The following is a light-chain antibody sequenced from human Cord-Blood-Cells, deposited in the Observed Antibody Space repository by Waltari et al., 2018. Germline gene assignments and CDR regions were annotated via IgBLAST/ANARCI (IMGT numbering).Light chain of an antibody. CDR3: CSYAGSSTYV. Sequence: QSALTQPASVSGSHGKSITISCTGTSSDVGSYNLVPWYQQHPGKAPKLMIYEGSKRPSGVSNRFSGSKSGNTASLTISGLQAEDEADYYCCSYAGSSTYVFGTGTKVTVL. CDR2: EGS. V-gene: IGLV2-23*01. CDR1: SSDVGSYNL. J-gene: IGLJ1*01.